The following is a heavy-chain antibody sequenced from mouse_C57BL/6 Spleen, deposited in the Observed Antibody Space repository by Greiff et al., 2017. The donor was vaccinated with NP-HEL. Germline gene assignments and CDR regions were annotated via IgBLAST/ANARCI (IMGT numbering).Heavy chain of an antibody. CDR3: ARLGGYYTFAY. CDR2: ISSGSSTI. Sequence: EVKLMESGGGLVKPGGSLKLSCAASGFTFSDYGMHWVRQAPEKGLEWVAYISSGSSTIYYADTVKGRFTISRDNAKNTLFLQMTSLRSEDTAMYYCARLGGYYTFAYWGQGTLVTVSA. J-gene: IGHJ3*01. V-gene: IGHV5-17*01. CDR1: GFTFSDYG. D-gene: IGHD2-3*01.